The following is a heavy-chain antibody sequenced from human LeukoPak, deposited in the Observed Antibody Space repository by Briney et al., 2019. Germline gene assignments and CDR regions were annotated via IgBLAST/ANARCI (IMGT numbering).Heavy chain of an antibody. D-gene: IGHD3-3*01. V-gene: IGHV1-2*02. Sequence: GASVKVSCKASGYTFTGYYMHWVRQAPGQGLEWMGWINPNSGGTNYAQKFKGRVTMTRDTSISTAYMELSRLRSDDTAVYYCARDVRDYHFLSGFDYWGQGPLVTVSS. CDR2: INPNSGGT. CDR3: ARDVRDYHFLSGFDY. CDR1: GYTFTGYY. J-gene: IGHJ4*02.